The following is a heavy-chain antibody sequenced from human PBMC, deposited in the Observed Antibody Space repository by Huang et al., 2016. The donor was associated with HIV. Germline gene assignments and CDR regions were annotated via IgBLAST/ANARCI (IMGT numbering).Heavy chain of an antibody. V-gene: IGHV1-18*01. CDR2: MSCASGDT. CDR3: ARDPKYHRIGYYRQRRGIDI. D-gene: IGHD3-22*01. Sequence: QIQLMQSGPELKQPGASVKVSCKASGYTFTSYGIPWVRQAHGQGPEWMGWMSCASGDTEDAQKFQGRVTWTTDTSTNIAYMELRSLRTDDTAKYYCARDPKYHRIGYYRQRRGIDIWGQGTMVIVSS. CDR1: GYTFTSYG. J-gene: IGHJ3*02.